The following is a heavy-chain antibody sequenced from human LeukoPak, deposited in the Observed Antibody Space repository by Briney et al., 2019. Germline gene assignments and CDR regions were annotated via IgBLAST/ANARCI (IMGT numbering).Heavy chain of an antibody. V-gene: IGHV1-18*01. CDR3: ARVSDTSMVTPGFDS. CDR2: VSTSNGAT. J-gene: IGHJ4*02. Sequence: EASVKVSCKTSGYNFNRYTITWVRQAPGPGLEWMGWVSTSNGATNYAEKFQGRVTMTTETVTKTAYMELRRLRSGDTAMYFCARVSDTSMVTPGFDSWGQGTLVTVSS. D-gene: IGHD5-18*01. CDR1: GYNFNRYT.